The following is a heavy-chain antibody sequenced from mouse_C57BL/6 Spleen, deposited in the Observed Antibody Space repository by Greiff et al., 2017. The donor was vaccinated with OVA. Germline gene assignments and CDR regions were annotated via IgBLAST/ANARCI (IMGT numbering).Heavy chain of an antibody. D-gene: IGHD2-3*01. CDR1: GFSLTSYG. Sequence: VKVVESGPGLVQPSQSLSITCTVSGFSLTSYGVHWVRQSPGKGLEWLGVIWRGGSTDYNAAFMSRLSITKDNSKSQVFFKMNSLQADDTAIYYCAKSQDGYYWYFDVWGTGTTVTVSS. J-gene: IGHJ1*03. CDR3: AKSQDGYYWYFDV. V-gene: IGHV2-5*01. CDR2: IWRGGST.